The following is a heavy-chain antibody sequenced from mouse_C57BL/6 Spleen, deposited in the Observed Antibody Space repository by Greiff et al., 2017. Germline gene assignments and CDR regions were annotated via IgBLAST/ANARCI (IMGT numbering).Heavy chain of an antibody. Sequence: EVQLQQSGTVLARPGASVKMSCKTSGYTFTSYWMHWVKQRPGQGLEWIGAIYPGNSDTSYNQKFKGKAKLTAVTSASTAYMERSSLTNEDSAVYYCTRANWDTYAMDYWGQGTSVTVSS. CDR2: IYPGNSDT. D-gene: IGHD4-1*01. J-gene: IGHJ4*01. CDR3: TRANWDTYAMDY. CDR1: GYTFTSYW. V-gene: IGHV1-5*01.